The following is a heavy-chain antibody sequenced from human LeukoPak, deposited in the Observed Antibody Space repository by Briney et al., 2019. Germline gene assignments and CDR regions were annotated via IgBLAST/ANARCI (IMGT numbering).Heavy chain of an antibody. Sequence: GGSLRLSCAASGFTVSSNYMSWVRQAPGKGLEWVSVIYSGGSTYYADSVKGRFTISRDNSKNTLYLQMNSLRAEDTAVYYCARDPRPLPYGDYGYYCGMDVWGQGTTVTVSS. J-gene: IGHJ6*02. D-gene: IGHD4-17*01. CDR3: ARDPRPLPYGDYGYYCGMDV. CDR2: IYSGGST. CDR1: GFTVSSNY. V-gene: IGHV3-66*01.